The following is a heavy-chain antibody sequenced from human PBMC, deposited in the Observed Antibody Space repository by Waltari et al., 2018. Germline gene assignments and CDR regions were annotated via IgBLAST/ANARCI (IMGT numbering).Heavy chain of an antibody. Sequence: QVQLVQSGAEVKKPGASVKVSCKASGYTFTSYAMHWVRQAPGQELAWMGWINAGNGNTKYSQKFQGRVTITRDTSASTAYMELSSLRSEDTAVYYCARNQEGLFDYWGQGTLVTVSS. CDR3: ARNQEGLFDY. D-gene: IGHD2-2*01. J-gene: IGHJ4*02. CDR2: INAGNGNT. CDR1: GYTFTSYA. V-gene: IGHV1-3*01.